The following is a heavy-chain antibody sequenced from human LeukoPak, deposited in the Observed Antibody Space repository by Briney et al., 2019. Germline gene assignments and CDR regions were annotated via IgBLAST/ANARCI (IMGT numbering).Heavy chain of an antibody. CDR2: IKSKTDGGTT. CDR1: GFTFSNAW. D-gene: IGHD3-22*01. J-gene: IGHJ6*02. Sequence: GGSLRLSCAASGFTFSNAWMSWVRQAPGKGLEWVGRIKSKTDGGTTDYAAPVKGRFTISRDDSKNTLYLQMNSLKTEDTAVYYCTTGSVIYYDSSGYYYYYYGMDVWGQGTTVTVSS. CDR3: TTGSVIYYDSSGYYYYYYGMDV. V-gene: IGHV3-15*01.